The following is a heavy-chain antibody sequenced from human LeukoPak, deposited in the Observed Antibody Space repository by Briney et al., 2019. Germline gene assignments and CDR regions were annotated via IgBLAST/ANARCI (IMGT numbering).Heavy chain of an antibody. V-gene: IGHV4-39*01. CDR3: ARLGRLAVADY. J-gene: IGHJ4*02. Sequence: SETLSLTCTVSGGSISSSSYYWGWIRQPPGKGLEWIGSIYYSGSTYYNPSLKSRVTISVDTSKNQFSLKLSSVTAADTAVYYCARLGRLAVADYWGQGTLVTVSS. CDR2: IYYSGST. CDR1: GGSISSSSYY. D-gene: IGHD6-19*01.